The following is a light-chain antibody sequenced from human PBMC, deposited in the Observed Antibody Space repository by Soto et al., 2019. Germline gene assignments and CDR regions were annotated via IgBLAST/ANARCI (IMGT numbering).Light chain of an antibody. CDR3: CAYGGSGNWV. V-gene: IGLV2-11*01. J-gene: IGLJ3*02. Sequence: QSVLTQPRSVSGSPGQSVTISCTGTTGDVGAYNFVSWYQHQPGKAPKVIIYDVTKRPSGVPDRFSGSKSGNTASLAVSGLQAEDEAHYYCCAYGGSGNWVFGGGTKVTVL. CDR1: TGDVGAYNF. CDR2: DVT.